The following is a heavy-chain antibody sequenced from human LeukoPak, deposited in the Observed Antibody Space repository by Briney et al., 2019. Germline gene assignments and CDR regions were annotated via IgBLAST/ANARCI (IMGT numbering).Heavy chain of an antibody. V-gene: IGHV3-23*01. CDR3: AKTRPLDSSSWSHGDY. Sequence: GGSLRLSCAASGFTFSSYAMSWVRQAPGKGLEWVSTISGSGDSTYYGDSVKGRFTISRDNSKNTLYLQMNSLRAEDTAVYYCAKTRPLDSSSWSHGDYWGQGTLVTVSS. J-gene: IGHJ4*02. CDR2: ISGSGDST. CDR1: GFTFSSYA. D-gene: IGHD6-13*01.